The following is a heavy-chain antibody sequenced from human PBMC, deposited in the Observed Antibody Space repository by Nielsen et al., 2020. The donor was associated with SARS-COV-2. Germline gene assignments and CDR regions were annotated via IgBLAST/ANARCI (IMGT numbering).Heavy chain of an antibody. CDR1: GFTFSSYW. CDR2: IKQDGSEK. D-gene: IGHD3-10*01. CDR3: ARLGVNFPYGMDV. J-gene: IGHJ6*02. V-gene: IGHV3-7*03. Sequence: GESLKISCAASGFTFSSYWMSWVRQAPGKGLEWVANIKQDGSEKYYVDSVKGRFTISRDNAKNSLYLQMNSLRAEDTAVYYCARLGVNFPYGMDVWGQGTTVTVSS.